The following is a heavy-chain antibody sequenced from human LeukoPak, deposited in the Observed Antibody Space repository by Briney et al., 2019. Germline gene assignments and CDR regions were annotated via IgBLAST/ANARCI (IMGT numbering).Heavy chain of an antibody. CDR2: IYTSGNT. V-gene: IGHV4-4*07. J-gene: IGHJ5*02. CDR3: ARDSGYVLT. CDR1: GGSISGYY. D-gene: IGHD5-12*01. Sequence: SETLSLTCSLFGGSISGYYWSWIRQPAGKGLEWIGRIYTSGNTNYNPSLKSRVTMSVDTSKNQFSLKLNSVTAADTAVYYCARDSGYVLTWGQGTLVTVSP.